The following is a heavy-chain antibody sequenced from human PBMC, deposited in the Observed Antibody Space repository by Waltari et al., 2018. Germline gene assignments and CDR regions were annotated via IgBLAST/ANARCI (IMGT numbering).Heavy chain of an antibody. Sequence: QVQLVQSGAEVKKPGASVKVSCKASGYTFTGYYMNWVRQAPGQGLEWMGWINPNSGGTNYAQKFQGRVTMTRDTSIITAYMELSSLRSDDTAVYYCARDAGYYGSGNYWGQGTLVTVSS. CDR1: GYTFTGYY. CDR2: INPNSGGT. V-gene: IGHV1-2*02. J-gene: IGHJ4*02. CDR3: ARDAGYYGSGNY. D-gene: IGHD3-10*01.